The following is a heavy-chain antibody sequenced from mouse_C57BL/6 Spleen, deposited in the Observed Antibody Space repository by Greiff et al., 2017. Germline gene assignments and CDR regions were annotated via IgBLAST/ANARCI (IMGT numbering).Heavy chain of an antibody. V-gene: IGHV14-4*01. CDR1: GFNIKDDY. Sequence: VHVKQSGAELVRPGASVKLSCTASGFNIKDDYMHWVKQRPEQGLAWIGWIDPENGDTEYASKFQGKATITADTSSNPAYLQLSSLTSEDTAVYYCTIGDDYAYWGQGTTLTVSS. CDR2: IDPENGDT. CDR3: TIGDDYAY. D-gene: IGHD2-4*01. J-gene: IGHJ2*01.